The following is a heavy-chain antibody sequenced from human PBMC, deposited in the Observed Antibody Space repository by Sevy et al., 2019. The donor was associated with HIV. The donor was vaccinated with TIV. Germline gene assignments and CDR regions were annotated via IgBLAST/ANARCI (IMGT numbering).Heavy chain of an antibody. Sequence: GGSLRLSCTASGFTFSIYAMHWVRQAPGKGLEWVAVISSDGGKKFYADTADSVKGRFTISRDNSKNTLYLQMNSLNPADTAVYFCARGGDSRHDVLFYYFYAMDVWGQGTTVTVSS. J-gene: IGHJ6*02. D-gene: IGHD3-22*01. CDR2: ISSDGGKK. CDR1: GFTFSIYA. V-gene: IGHV3-30-3*01. CDR3: ARGGDSRHDVLFYYFYAMDV.